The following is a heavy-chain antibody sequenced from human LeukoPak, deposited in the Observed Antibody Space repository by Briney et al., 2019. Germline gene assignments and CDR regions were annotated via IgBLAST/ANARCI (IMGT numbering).Heavy chain of an antibody. Sequence: ASVKVSCKASGYTFTSYGISWVRQAPGQGLEWMGWISAYNGNTNYAQKLQGRVTMTTDTSTSTAYMELRSLRSDDTAVYYCARDPGYDILTSYAHYFDYWGQGTLVTVSS. CDR1: GYTFTSYG. CDR2: ISAYNGNT. J-gene: IGHJ4*02. D-gene: IGHD3-9*01. CDR3: ARDPGYDILTSYAHYFDY. V-gene: IGHV1-18*01.